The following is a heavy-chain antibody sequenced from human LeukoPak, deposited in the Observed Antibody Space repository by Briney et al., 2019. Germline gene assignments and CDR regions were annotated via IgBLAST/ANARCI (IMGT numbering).Heavy chain of an antibody. J-gene: IGHJ4*02. CDR2: LSYEGSNE. Sequence: PGGSLRLSRAASGFTFSNYGMHWVRQAPGKGLEWVADLSYEGSNEYYAGSVKGRFSISRDNSKNTLYLQMNSLRVDDTAVYYCAKGRRGLGYFDYWGQGTLVTVSS. V-gene: IGHV3-30*18. CDR1: GFTFSNYG. CDR3: AKGRRGLGYFDY.